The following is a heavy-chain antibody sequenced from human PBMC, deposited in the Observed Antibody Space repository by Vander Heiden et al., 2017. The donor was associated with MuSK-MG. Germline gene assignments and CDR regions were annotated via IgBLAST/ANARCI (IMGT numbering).Heavy chain of an antibody. J-gene: IGHJ3*02. CDR1: GFTFRSYA. Sequence: QVQLVESGGGVVQPGRSLRLSCAASGFTFRSYAMHWVRQAPGKGLEWVAVISYDGSNKYYADSVKGRFTISRDNSKNTLYLQMNSLRAEDTAVYYCARGIAARRPNDAFDIWGQGTMVTVSS. CDR3: ARGIAARRPNDAFDI. V-gene: IGHV3-30*04. D-gene: IGHD6-6*01. CDR2: ISYDGSNK.